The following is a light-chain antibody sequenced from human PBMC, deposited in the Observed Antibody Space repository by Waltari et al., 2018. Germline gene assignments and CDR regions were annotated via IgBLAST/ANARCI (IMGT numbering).Light chain of an antibody. J-gene: IGKJ5*01. Sequence: DIQLTQSPSFLSASVGDRVTITCRASQGISSYLAWYQQKPGKAPKLLIYAASTLQSAVPSRFSGSGSGTEFTLTISSLQSEDVATYYCQQLNSYPITFGQGTRLEIK. CDR3: QQLNSYPIT. CDR1: QGISSY. CDR2: AAS. V-gene: IGKV1-9*01.